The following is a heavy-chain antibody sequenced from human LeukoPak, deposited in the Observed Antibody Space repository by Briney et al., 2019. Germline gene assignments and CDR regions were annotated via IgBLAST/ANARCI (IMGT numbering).Heavy chain of an antibody. Sequence: PSETLSLTCTVSGGSISSSSYYWGWIRQPPGKGLEWIGSIYYSGSTYYNPSLKSRVTISVDTSKNQFSLKLSSVTAADTAVYYCARGVGYCSSTSCYRAHWFDPWGQGTLVTVSS. V-gene: IGHV4-39*01. CDR2: IYYSGST. CDR3: ARGVGYCSSTSCYRAHWFDP. D-gene: IGHD2-2*02. J-gene: IGHJ5*02. CDR1: GGSISSSSYY.